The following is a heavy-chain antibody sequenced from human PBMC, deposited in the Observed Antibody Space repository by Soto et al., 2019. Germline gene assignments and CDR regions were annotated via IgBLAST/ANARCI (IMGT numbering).Heavy chain of an antibody. CDR1: GYTFNTYA. CDR2: IIPIFGTA. Sequence: GASVKVSCKTSGYTFNTYAISWVRQAPGQGLEWMGGIIPIFGTANYAQKFQGRVTITADESTSTAYMELSSLRSEDTAVYYCARDYPDSSSWSGWFDPWGQGTLVTVSS. D-gene: IGHD6-13*01. V-gene: IGHV1-69*13. J-gene: IGHJ5*02. CDR3: ARDYPDSSSWSGWFDP.